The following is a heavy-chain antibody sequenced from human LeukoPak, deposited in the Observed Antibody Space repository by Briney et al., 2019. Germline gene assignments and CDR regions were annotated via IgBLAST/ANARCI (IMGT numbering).Heavy chain of an antibody. CDR3: ARDPYSGSRVGSYTWFDP. CDR1: GFTFSSYE. J-gene: IGHJ5*02. D-gene: IGHD1-26*01. CDR2: ISSSGSTI. Sequence: PGGSLRLSCAASGFTFSSYEMNWVRQAPGKGLEWVSYISSSGSTIYYADSVKGRFTISRDNSKNTLYLQINSLRAEDTAEYYCARDPYSGSRVGSYTWFDPWGQGTLVTVSS. V-gene: IGHV3-48*03.